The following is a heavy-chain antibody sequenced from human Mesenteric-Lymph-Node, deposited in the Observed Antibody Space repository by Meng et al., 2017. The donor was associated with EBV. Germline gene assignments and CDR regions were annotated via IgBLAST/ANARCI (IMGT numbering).Heavy chain of an antibody. CDR1: GGSISGNNW. J-gene: IGHJ1*01. Sequence: QVQLQGPGPGLVKPSGTLSLTCAVSGGSISGNNWWSWIRQPPGKGLEWIGEVFHIGSTNYNPSLKSRVTISLDKSKNQFSLKLTSVTAADTAVYFCARVSEISGTWLDCWGQGTLVTVSS. D-gene: IGHD1-7*01. CDR3: ARVSEISGTWLDC. CDR2: VFHIGST. V-gene: IGHV4-4*02.